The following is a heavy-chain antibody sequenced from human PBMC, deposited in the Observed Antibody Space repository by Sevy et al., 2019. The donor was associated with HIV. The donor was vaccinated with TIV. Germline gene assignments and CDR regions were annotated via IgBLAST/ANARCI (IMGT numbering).Heavy chain of an antibody. CDR1: GFTFSSYA. D-gene: IGHD3-22*01. Sequence: GGSLRLSCAASGFTFSSYAMSWVRQAPGKGLEWVSAISGSGGSTYYADSVKGRFTISRDNSKNTLYLQMNSLRAEDTTGYYRAKYTLRHYYERCWFDPWGQGTLVTVSS. CDR2: ISGSGGST. CDR3: AKYTLRHYYERCWFDP. J-gene: IGHJ5*02. V-gene: IGHV3-23*01.